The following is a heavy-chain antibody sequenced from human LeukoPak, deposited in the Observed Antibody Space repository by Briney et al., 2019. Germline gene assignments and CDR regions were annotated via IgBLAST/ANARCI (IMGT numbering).Heavy chain of an antibody. D-gene: IGHD6-13*01. CDR3: ARDTRAAATPDY. CDR1: GGSISSSSYY. J-gene: IGHJ4*02. V-gene: IGHV4-39*07. CDR2: IYYSGST. Sequence: SETLSLTCTVSGGSISSSSYYWGWISQPPGKGLEWIGSIYYSGSTYYNPSLKSRVTILINTSKNQFSLKLSSVTAADTAVYYCARDTRAAATPDYWGQGTLVTVSS.